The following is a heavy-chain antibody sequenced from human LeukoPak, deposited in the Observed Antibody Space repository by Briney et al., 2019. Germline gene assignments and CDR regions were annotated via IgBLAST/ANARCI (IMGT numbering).Heavy chain of an antibody. V-gene: IGHV1-46*01. CDR1: GYTFTSYY. CDR3: ARDLSLGYYDSSASRNLFDY. D-gene: IGHD3-22*01. J-gene: IGHJ4*02. CDR2: INPSGGST. Sequence: GASVKVSCKASGYTFTSYYMHWVRQAPGQGLEWMGIINPSGGSTSYAQKFQGRVTMTGDMSTSTVYMELSSLRSEDTAVYYCARDLSLGYYDSSASRNLFDYWGQGTLVTVSS.